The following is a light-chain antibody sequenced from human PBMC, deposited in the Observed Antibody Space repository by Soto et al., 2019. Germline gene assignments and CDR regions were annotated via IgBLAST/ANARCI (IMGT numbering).Light chain of an antibody. V-gene: IGLV1-47*01. J-gene: IGLJ1*01. CDR2: RNN. CDR1: SSNIGSNY. Sequence: QSALTQPPSASGTPGQRVTISCSGSSSNIGSNYVCWYQQLPGTAPKLLIYRNNQRPSGVPDRFSGSKSGTSASLALSGLRSVDEADYYCRACRDTPRVSFLGIGPRVPVL. CDR3: RACRDTPRVSF.